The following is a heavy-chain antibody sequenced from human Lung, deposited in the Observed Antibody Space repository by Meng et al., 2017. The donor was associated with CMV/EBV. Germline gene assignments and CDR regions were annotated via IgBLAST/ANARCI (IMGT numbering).Heavy chain of an antibody. D-gene: IGHD3-3*01. CDR1: GYSFTSYW. J-gene: IGHJ4*02. CDR2: IYPGDSDT. CDR3: ARLPITIFGVVRYYFDY. Sequence: XVSXXGSGYSFTSYWIGWVRQMPGKGLEWMGIIYPGDSDTRYSPSFQGQVTISADKSISTAYLQWSSLKASDTAMYYCARLPITIFGVVRYYFDYWGQGKXVTGSS. V-gene: IGHV5-51*01.